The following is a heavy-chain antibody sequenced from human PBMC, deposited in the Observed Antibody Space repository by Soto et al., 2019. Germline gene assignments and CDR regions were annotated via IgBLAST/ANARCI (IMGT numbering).Heavy chain of an antibody. CDR2: ISGSGGST. CDR3: AKGSSVIVVVITVTWFDY. Sequence: PGGSLRLSCAASGFTFSSYAMSWVRQAPGKGLEWVSAISGSGGSTYYADSVKGRFTISRDNSKNTLYLQMNSLRAEDTAVYYCAKGSSVIVVVITVTWFDYWGQGTLVTVSS. J-gene: IGHJ4*02. CDR1: GFTFSSYA. D-gene: IGHD3-22*01. V-gene: IGHV3-23*01.